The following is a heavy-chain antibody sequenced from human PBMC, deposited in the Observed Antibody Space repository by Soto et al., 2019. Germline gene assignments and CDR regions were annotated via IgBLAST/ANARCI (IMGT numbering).Heavy chain of an antibody. Sequence: QVQLQESGPGLVKPSQTLSLTCTVSGGSISSGDSYWSWIRQPPGKGLEWIGYIYYSGSTYYKPSLKSRLTISLDTSNNQFSLKLTSVTAADTAVYYCARGGGTSNTYGMDVWGQGTTVTVSS. CDR3: ARGGGTSNTYGMDV. CDR1: GGSISSGDSY. D-gene: IGHD2-15*01. CDR2: IYYSGST. V-gene: IGHV4-30-4*01. J-gene: IGHJ6*02.